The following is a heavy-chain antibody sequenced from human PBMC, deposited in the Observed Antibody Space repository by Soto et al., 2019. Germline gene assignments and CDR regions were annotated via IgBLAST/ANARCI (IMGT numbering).Heavy chain of an antibody. Sequence: EVQLLESGGGLVQPGGSLRLSCAASGFTFSSYAMSWVRQAPGKGLEWVSAISGSGGSTYYADSVKGRFTISRDNSKNTLYLQMNSLRAEDTAVYYCAKAPFPDCSSTSCPLYYYYGMDVWGQGTTVTVSS. CDR1: GFTFSSYA. CDR2: ISGSGGST. J-gene: IGHJ6*02. CDR3: AKAPFPDCSSTSCPLYYYYGMDV. V-gene: IGHV3-23*01. D-gene: IGHD2-2*01.